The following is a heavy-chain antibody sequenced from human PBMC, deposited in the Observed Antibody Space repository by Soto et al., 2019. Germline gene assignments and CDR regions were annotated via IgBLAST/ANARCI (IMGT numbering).Heavy chain of an antibody. Sequence: EVQLVESGGGLVQPGGSLRLSCEASRGAFGDYWMQWVRQAPGKGLVWVSRINRDANDIIYAASVKGRFTASSDNAKNMLFLQMNSLRGEVTAMYYSTSDVPHNLFESWGQGTLVTVSS. CDR3: TSDVPHNLFES. D-gene: IGHD3-10*02. J-gene: IGHJ5*01. CDR2: INRDANDI. V-gene: IGHV3-74*01. CDR1: RGAFGDYW.